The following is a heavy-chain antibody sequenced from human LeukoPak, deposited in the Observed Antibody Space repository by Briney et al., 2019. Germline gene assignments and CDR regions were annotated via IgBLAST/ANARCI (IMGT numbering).Heavy chain of an antibody. CDR3: ARDRSTTHFDY. D-gene: IGHD5/OR15-5a*01. Sequence: GGSLRLTCAASGFTFSSYSMNWVRQAPGKGLEWVSSISSSSSYIYYEDSVKGRFTISRDNAKNSLYLQMNSLRAEDTAVYYCARDRSTTHFDYWGQGTLVTVSS. CDR2: ISSSSSYI. CDR1: GFTFSSYS. J-gene: IGHJ4*02. V-gene: IGHV3-21*01.